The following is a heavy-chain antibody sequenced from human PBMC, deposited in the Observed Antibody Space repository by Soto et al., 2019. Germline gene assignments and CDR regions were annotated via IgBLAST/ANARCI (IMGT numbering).Heavy chain of an antibody. D-gene: IGHD6-19*01. Sequence: SQTLSLTCAISGDSVSSNSAAWNWFRQSPSRGLEWLGRTYYRSKWYNDYAVSVKSRITINPDTSKNQFSLRLNSVTPEDTAIYYCNRALSGSGPDSWGQGTPVTVYS. J-gene: IGHJ4*02. CDR2: TYYRSKWYN. V-gene: IGHV6-1*01. CDR1: GDSVSSNSAA. CDR3: NRALSGSGPDS.